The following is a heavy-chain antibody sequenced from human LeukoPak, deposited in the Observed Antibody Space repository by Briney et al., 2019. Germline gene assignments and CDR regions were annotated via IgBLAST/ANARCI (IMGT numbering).Heavy chain of an antibody. Sequence: ASVKVSCKASGYTFTSYGISRVRQAPGQGLEWMGIINPSGGSTSYAQKFQGRVTMTRDTSTSTVYMELSSLRSEDTAVYYCAGGAITMVRGALITNAFDIWGQGTMVTVSS. CDR2: INPSGGST. CDR1: GYTFTSYG. D-gene: IGHD3-10*01. J-gene: IGHJ3*02. V-gene: IGHV1-46*01. CDR3: AGGAITMVRGALITNAFDI.